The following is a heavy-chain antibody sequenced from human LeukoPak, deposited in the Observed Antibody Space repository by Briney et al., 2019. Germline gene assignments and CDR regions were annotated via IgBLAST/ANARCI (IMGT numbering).Heavy chain of an antibody. CDR2: IKRDGSER. D-gene: IGHD1-1*01. CDR1: GFTFGNYW. V-gene: IGHV3-7*03. CDR3: ARTTSFMFYY. J-gene: IGHJ4*02. Sequence: QSGGSLRLSCAVSGFTFGNYWMSWVRQTPGQGPEWVANIKRDGSERYYVDSVKGRFTNSRDNAKSSLFLEMSSLRVEDTAVYYCARTTSFMFYYWGQGTLVTVSS.